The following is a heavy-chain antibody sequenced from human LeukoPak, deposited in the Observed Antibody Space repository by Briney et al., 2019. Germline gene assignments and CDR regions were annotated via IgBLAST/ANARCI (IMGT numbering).Heavy chain of an antibody. D-gene: IGHD4-17*01. CDR3: ARGVYGDYDPLDYYYYGMDV. J-gene: IGHJ6*02. Sequence: SETLSLTCTASGGSISSYYWSWIRQPAGKGLEWIGRIYTSGSTNYNPSLKSRVTMSVDTSMNQFPLKLSSVTAADTAVYYCARGVYGDYDPLDYYYYGMDVWGQGTTVTVSS. CDR1: GGSISSYY. V-gene: IGHV4-4*07. CDR2: IYTSGST.